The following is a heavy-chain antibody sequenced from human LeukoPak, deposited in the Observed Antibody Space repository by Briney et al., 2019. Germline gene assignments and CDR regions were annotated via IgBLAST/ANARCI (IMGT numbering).Heavy chain of an antibody. CDR3: AGPDYNDSSGYYGDFDY. CDR1: GGTFSRYA. Sequence: SVKVSCKASGGTFSRYAISWVRQAPGQELEWMGGIIPFFGTANYAQKFQGRVTITADKSTSTAYMELSSLRSEDTAVYYCAGPDYNDSSGYYGDFDYWGQGTLVTVSS. V-gene: IGHV1-69*06. J-gene: IGHJ4*02. CDR2: IIPFFGTA. D-gene: IGHD3-22*01.